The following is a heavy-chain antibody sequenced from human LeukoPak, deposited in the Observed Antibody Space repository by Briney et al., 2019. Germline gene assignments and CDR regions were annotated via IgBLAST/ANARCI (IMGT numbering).Heavy chain of an antibody. Sequence: SETLSLTCTVSGYSISSGYYWGWIRQPPGKGLEWIGSIYHSGSTYYNPSLKSRVTISVDTSKNQFSLKLSSVTAADTAVYYCATIQLWAPIDYWDQGTLVTVSS. V-gene: IGHV4-38-2*02. CDR2: IYHSGST. CDR3: ATIQLWAPIDY. D-gene: IGHD5-18*01. J-gene: IGHJ4*02. CDR1: GYSISSGYY.